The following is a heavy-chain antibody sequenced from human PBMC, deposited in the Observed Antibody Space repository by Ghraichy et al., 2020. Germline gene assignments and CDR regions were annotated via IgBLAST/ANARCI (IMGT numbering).Heavy chain of an antibody. J-gene: IGHJ4*02. CDR1: GGSISSSSYY. Sequence: SETLSLTCTVSGGSISSSSYYWGWIRQPPGKGLEWIGSIYYSGSTYYNPSLKSRVTISVDTSKNQFSLKLSSVTAADTAVYYCARLEGRYSSSSRDEETDYWGQGTLVTVSS. CDR3: ARLEGRYSSSSRDEETDY. V-gene: IGHV4-39*01. CDR2: IYYSGST. D-gene: IGHD6-6*01.